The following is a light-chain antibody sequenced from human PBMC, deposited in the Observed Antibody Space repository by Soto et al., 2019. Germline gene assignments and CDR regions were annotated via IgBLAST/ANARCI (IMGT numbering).Light chain of an antibody. V-gene: IGKV3-20*01. J-gene: IGKJ1*01. CDR1: QSVSSRS. Sequence: IVLTQSPGTLSLSPGERATLSCRASQSVSSRSLAWYQQKPGQAPRLLIYAASNRATSIPDRFSGGGSGTDFTLTISRLEPEDFAVYYCQHYSSSRWTFGQGTKVDIK. CDR2: AAS. CDR3: QHYSSSRWT.